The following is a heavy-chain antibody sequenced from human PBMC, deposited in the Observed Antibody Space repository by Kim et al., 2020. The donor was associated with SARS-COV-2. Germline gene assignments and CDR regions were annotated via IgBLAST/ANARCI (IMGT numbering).Heavy chain of an antibody. CDR3: VRDGLQRHLDRLDP. CDR2: IRRDGHRT. D-gene: IGHD2-21*01. J-gene: IGHJ5*02. CDR1: GFTFSTYA. V-gene: IGHV3-33*08. Sequence: GGSLRLSCAASGFTFSTYAMNWVRQAPGKGLEWVAVIRRDGHRTYYADSVKGRFTISRDNAKDTLFLEMNSLRAEDTAVYYCVRDGLQRHLDRLDPWGQGTLVTVSS.